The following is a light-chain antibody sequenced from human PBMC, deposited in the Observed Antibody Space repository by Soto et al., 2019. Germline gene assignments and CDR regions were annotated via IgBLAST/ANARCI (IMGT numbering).Light chain of an antibody. CDR2: DAS. V-gene: IGKV3-15*01. CDR1: QSVSRN. J-gene: IGKJ1*01. Sequence: EIVMTQSPATLSVSPGGETTLSCRASQSVSRNLAWYQQKPGQAPSLLIFDASTRATGVPARCSGSGSGTEFPLTISSLQSEDFAVYYCQHYYNWPPGGTFGQGTKVEI. CDR3: QHYYNWPPGGT.